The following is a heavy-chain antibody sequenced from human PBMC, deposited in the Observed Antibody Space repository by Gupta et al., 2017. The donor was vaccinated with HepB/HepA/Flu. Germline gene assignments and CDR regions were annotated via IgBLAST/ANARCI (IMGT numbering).Heavy chain of an antibody. CDR3: AKGSSDSSSWYWKPYYYYYGMDV. CDR1: GFTFDDYA. J-gene: IGHJ6*02. CDR2: ISWNSGSI. D-gene: IGHD6-13*01. V-gene: IGHV3-9*01. Sequence: EVQLVESGGGLVQPGRSLRLSCAASGFTFDDYAMPWVRQAPGKGLEWVSGISWNSGSIGYADSVKGRFTISRDNAKNSLYLQMNSLRAEDTALYYCAKGSSDSSSWYWKPYYYYYGMDVWGQGTTVTVSS.